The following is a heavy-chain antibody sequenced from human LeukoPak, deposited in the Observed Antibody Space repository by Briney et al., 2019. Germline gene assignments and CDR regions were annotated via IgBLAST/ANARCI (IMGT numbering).Heavy chain of an antibody. CDR2: ISYDGSNK. CDR3: AKDRVGATID. V-gene: IGHV3-30*18. D-gene: IGHD1-26*01. J-gene: IGHJ4*02. Sequence: GGSLRLSCAASGFTFSSYGMHWVRQAPGKGLEWVAVISYDGSNKYYADSVKGRFTISRDNSKNTLYLQMNSLRAEDTAVYYCAKDRVGATIDWGQGTLVTVSS. CDR1: GFTFSSYG.